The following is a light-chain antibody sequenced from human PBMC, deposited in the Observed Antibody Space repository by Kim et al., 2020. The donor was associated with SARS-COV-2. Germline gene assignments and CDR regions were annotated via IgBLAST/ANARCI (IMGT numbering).Light chain of an antibody. Sequence: VAPGERATLACMASQSVSSYLAWYQPKPGQAPRLLIYDASNRATGIPARFSGSGSGTDFTLTISSLEPEDFAVYYCQQRSNWSWTFGQGTKVEIK. J-gene: IGKJ1*01. V-gene: IGKV3-11*01. CDR3: QQRSNWSWT. CDR2: DAS. CDR1: QSVSSY.